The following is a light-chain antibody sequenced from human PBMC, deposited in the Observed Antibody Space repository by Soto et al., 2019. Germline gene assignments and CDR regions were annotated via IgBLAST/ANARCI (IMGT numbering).Light chain of an antibody. CDR2: GAS. J-gene: IGKJ1*01. V-gene: IGKV3-15*01. CDR1: QSVSSN. CDR3: QQYNNWPQT. Sequence: TLSVSPGERATLSCRASQSVSSNLAWYQQKPGQAPRLLIYGASTRATGIPARFSGSGSGTEFTLTISSLQSEDFAVYYCQQYNNWPQTFGQGTKVDIK.